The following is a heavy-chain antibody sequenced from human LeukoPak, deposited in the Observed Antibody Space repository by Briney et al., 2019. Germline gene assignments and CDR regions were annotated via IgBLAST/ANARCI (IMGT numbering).Heavy chain of an antibody. CDR2: IHYSGST. CDR3: ARGTSGDRGDY. CDR1: XGSISYY. J-gene: IGHJ4*02. D-gene: IGHD7-27*01. Sequence: SETXXLTXXXXXGSISYYWSWIRQPPGRGLEWIGYIHYSGSTNYNPSLKSRVTMSVDTSKNQFSLKLSSVTAADTAVYYCARGTSGDRGDYWGQGTLVTVSS. V-gene: IGHV4-59*01.